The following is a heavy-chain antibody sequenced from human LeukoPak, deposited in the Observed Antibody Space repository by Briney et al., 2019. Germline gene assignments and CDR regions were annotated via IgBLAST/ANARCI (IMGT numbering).Heavy chain of an antibody. CDR2: VHPNSGNT. J-gene: IGHJ5*02. CDR1: GYTFATYE. Sequence: GASVKVSCKTSGYTFATYEINWVRQGAGQGLEWMGWVHPNSGNTDYAQKFQGRVTMTRNTSISTAYMELSSLRSEDTAVYYCSRGPRNDPWGQGTLVTVSS. V-gene: IGHV1-8*01. D-gene: IGHD1-14*01. CDR3: SRGPRNDP.